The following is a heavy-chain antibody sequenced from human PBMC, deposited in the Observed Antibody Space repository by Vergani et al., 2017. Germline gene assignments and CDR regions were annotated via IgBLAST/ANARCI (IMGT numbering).Heavy chain of an antibody. CDR1: GGSISSGGYY. V-gene: IGHV4-31*03. J-gene: IGHJ4*02. Sequence: QVQLQESGPGLVKPSQTLSLTCTVSGGSISSGGYYWSWIRQHPGKGLEWIGYIYYSGSTYYNPSLKSRVTISVDTSKNQFSLKLSSVPAEDTAVYYCARWGGKYQLLYDYWGQGTLVTVSS. CDR3: ARWGGKYQLLYDY. CDR2: IYYSGST. D-gene: IGHD2-2*02.